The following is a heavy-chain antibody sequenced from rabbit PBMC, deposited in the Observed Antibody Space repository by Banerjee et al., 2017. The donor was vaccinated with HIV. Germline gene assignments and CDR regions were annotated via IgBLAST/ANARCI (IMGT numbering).Heavy chain of an antibody. CDR2: IYAGGSDDT. V-gene: IGHV1S40*01. CDR1: GFSFSSSYY. D-gene: IGHD5-1*01. J-gene: IGHJ4*01. CDR3: ARESGSYGGYGLDL. Sequence: QSLEESGGDLVKPGASLTLTCTASGFSFSSSYYMCWVRQAPGKGLEWIACIYAGGSDDTYYASWAKGRFTISKTSSTTVTLQVTSLTAADTATYFCARESGSYGGYGLDLWGPGTLVTVS.